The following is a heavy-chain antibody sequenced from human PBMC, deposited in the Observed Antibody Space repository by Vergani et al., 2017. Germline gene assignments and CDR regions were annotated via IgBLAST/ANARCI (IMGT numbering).Heavy chain of an antibody. CDR1: GFTVSSNY. D-gene: IGHD3-22*01. Sequence: EVQLVESGGGLVQPGGSLRLSCAASGFTVSSNYMSWVRQAPGKGLEWVSVIYSGGSTYYADSVKGRFTISRDNSKNTLYLQMNSLRAEDTAVYYCASRDSSGYYYVDYWGQGTLVTVSS. CDR3: ASRDSSGYYYVDY. J-gene: IGHJ4*02. V-gene: IGHV3-66*01. CDR2: IYSGGST.